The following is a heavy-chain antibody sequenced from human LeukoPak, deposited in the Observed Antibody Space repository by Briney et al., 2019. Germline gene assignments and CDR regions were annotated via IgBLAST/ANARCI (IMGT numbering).Heavy chain of an antibody. V-gene: IGHV3-74*01. Sequence: PGGSLRLSCAASGFTFSNYWMHWVRQAPGKGLVWVSRIKSDGSSTSYADSVKGRFTISRDNAKNTLYLQMNSLRAEDTAVYYCARDTTVTTFHLITYWGQGTLVTVSS. CDR2: IKSDGSST. J-gene: IGHJ4*02. D-gene: IGHD4-17*01. CDR3: ARDTTVTTFHLITY. CDR1: GFTFSNYW.